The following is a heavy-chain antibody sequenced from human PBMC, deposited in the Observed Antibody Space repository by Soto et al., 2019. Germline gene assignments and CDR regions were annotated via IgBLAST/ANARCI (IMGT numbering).Heavy chain of an antibody. V-gene: IGHV3-30*18. J-gene: IGHJ4*01. Sequence: QVQLVESGGGVVQPGRSLRLSCAASGFTFSSYGMHWVRQAPGKGLEWVAVISYDGSNKYYADSVKGRFTISRDNSKNTLYLQMNSLRAEDTAVYYCAKPHKLYSSSWYGDFDYWGHGTLVTVSS. CDR3: AKPHKLYSSSWYGDFDY. CDR2: ISYDGSNK. CDR1: GFTFSSYG. D-gene: IGHD6-13*01.